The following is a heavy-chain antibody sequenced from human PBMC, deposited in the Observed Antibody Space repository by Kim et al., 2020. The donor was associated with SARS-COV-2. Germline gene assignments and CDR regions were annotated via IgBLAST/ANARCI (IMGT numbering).Heavy chain of an antibody. CDR1: GGSMISFS. D-gene: IGHD2-2*01. CDR3: AAEKEEPGAWYFDS. V-gene: IGHV4-59*01. CDR2: LYNNGNT. J-gene: IGHJ4*02. Sequence: SETLSLTCTVSGGSMISFSWSWIRQTPGKGLESLGYLYNNGNTEYNPSLESRVSFSVDTSKKQFSLRLTSVTAADTAIYFCAAEKEEPGAWYFDSWGRGILVTVAS.